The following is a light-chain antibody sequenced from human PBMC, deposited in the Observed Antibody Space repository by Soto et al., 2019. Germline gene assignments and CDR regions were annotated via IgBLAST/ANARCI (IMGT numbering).Light chain of an antibody. CDR2: DVT. V-gene: IGLV2-14*01. Sequence: QSVLTQPASVSGSPGQSITISCTGTSSDVGGYNYVSWYQQHPVKAPKLMICDVTNRPSGVSDRFSGSKSGNTASLTISGLQAEDEADYYCSSYTSSSTPYVFGTGTKVTVL. CDR3: SSYTSSSTPYV. J-gene: IGLJ1*01. CDR1: SSDVGGYNY.